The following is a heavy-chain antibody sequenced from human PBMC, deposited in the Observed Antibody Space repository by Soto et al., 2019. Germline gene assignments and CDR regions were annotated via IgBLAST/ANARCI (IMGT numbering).Heavy chain of an antibody. V-gene: IGHV1-69*01. Sequence: HVQLVQSGAEVKKPGSSVKVSCKASGDTFSNYAISWVRQAPGQGLEWMGGIIPIFRTTDYAQNFQGRVTITADESTSTAYMELSSLRSEDTAVYFCARDMIPAAPAYTYYAMDVWGQGTPVTVSS. CDR2: IIPIFRTT. CDR1: GDTFSNYA. CDR3: ARDMIPAAPAYTYYAMDV. D-gene: IGHD2-2*01. J-gene: IGHJ6*02.